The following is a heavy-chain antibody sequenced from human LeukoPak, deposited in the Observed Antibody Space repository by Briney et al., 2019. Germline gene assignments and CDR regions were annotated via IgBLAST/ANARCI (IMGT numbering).Heavy chain of an antibody. J-gene: IGHJ6*02. Sequence: GGSLRLSCAASGFIFSHFAMHWVRQAPDRGLEWVAVIWHDGGDKYYADSVKGRFTISRDNSKNTLYLEVNSLRAEDTAVFYCVRDPGMGPWNGLDVWGQGTTVTVSS. CDR1: GFIFSHFA. CDR3: VRDPGMGPWNGLDV. V-gene: IGHV3-33*01. CDR2: IWHDGGDK. D-gene: IGHD6-13*01.